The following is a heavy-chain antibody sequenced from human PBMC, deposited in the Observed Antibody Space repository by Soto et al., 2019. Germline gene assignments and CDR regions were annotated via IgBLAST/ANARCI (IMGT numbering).Heavy chain of an antibody. D-gene: IGHD6-19*01. CDR1: GFTFSSYG. CDR3: AKDRAVAADNWFDP. J-gene: IGHJ5*02. CDR2: ISYDGSNK. Sequence: QVKLVESGGGVVQPGRSLRLSCAASGFTFSSYGMHWVRQAPGKGLEWVAVISYDGSNKYYADSVKGRFTISRDNSKNTLYLQMNSLRAEDTAVYYCAKDRAVAADNWFDPWGQGTLVTVSS. V-gene: IGHV3-30*18.